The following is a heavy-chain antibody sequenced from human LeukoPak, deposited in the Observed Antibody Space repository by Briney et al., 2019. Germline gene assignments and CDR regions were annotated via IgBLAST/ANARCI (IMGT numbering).Heavy chain of an antibody. V-gene: IGHV1-24*01. CDR1: GYTLTELS. CDR2: FDPEDGET. Sequence: ASVKVSCKVSGYTLTELSMHWVRQAPGKGLEWRGGFDPEDGETIYAQKFQGRVTMTEDTSTDTAYMELSSLRSEDTAVYYCATRCEAVADPYDGFDIWGQGTMVTVSS. CDR3: ATRCEAVADPYDGFDI. D-gene: IGHD6-19*01. J-gene: IGHJ3*02.